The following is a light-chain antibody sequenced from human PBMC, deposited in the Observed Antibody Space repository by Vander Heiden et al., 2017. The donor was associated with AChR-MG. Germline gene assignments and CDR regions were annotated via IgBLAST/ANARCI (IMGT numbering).Light chain of an antibody. CDR1: ETIYIY. CDR2: TAS. J-gene: IGKJ5*01. Sequence: DIQMTQSPSSLSASVGDRVTITCRASETIYIYLNWYQQKPGKAPNLLIDTASNLQSGVPSRFSGSGSGTDFTLTISGLQSEDFATYYCQQSDSTPITFGQGTRLEIK. CDR3: QQSDSTPIT. V-gene: IGKV1-39*01.